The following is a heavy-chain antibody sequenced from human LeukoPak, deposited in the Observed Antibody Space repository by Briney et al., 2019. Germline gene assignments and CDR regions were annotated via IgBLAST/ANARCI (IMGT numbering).Heavy chain of an antibody. Sequence: SETLSLTCDVSGGSFRSSYWWSWVRQPPGKGLEWIGEIYLGGNTNYNPSLKSRVIISIDRSKNQFSLKLSSVTAADTAVYYCARGRVDCSGGSCYSSWYFDLWGRGTLVTVSS. J-gene: IGHJ2*01. D-gene: IGHD2-15*01. CDR2: IYLGGNT. CDR1: GGSFRSSYW. CDR3: ARGRVDCSGGSCYSSWYFDL. V-gene: IGHV4/OR15-8*02.